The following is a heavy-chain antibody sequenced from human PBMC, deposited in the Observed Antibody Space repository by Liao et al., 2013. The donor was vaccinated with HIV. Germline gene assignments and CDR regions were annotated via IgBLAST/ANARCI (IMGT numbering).Heavy chain of an antibody. Sequence: QVQLQESGPGLVKPSQTLSLTCTVSGGSISSGTYYWSWIRQPAGKGLEWIGRIYTSGSTNYNPSLKSRVTISVDTSKNQFSLNLSSVTAADTAVYYCARDLTHWDESTGFNWFDPWGQGTLVTVSS. D-gene: IGHD3-22*01. CDR1: GGSISSGTYY. V-gene: IGHV4-61*02. CDR3: ARDLTHWDESTGFNWFDP. CDR2: IYTSGST. J-gene: IGHJ5*02.